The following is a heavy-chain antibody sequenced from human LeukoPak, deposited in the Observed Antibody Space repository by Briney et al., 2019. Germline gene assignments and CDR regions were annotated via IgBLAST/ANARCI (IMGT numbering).Heavy chain of an antibody. CDR1: GFTFSSYA. CDR2: ISGSGGST. J-gene: IGHJ3*02. CDR3: AKPRITMVRGVLDAFDI. D-gene: IGHD3-10*01. Sequence: PGGSLRLSCAASGFTFSSYAMSWVRQAPGKGLEWVSAISGSGGSTYYADSVKGRFTISRDNSKNTLYLQMNSLRAEDTAVYYCAKPRITMVRGVLDAFDIWGQGTMVTVSP. V-gene: IGHV3-23*01.